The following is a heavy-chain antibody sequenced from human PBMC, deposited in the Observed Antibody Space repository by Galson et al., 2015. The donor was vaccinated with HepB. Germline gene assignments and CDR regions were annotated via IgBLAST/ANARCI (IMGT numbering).Heavy chain of an antibody. CDR2: FDPEDGET. CDR3: ATDVYSSSWFRY. D-gene: IGHD6-13*01. Sequence: SVKVSCKVSGYTLTELSMHWVRQAPGKGLEWMGGFDPEDGETIYAQKFQGRVTMTEDTSTDTAYMELSSLRSEDTAVYYCATDVYSSSWFRYWGQGTLVTVSS. V-gene: IGHV1-24*01. CDR1: GYTLTELS. J-gene: IGHJ4*02.